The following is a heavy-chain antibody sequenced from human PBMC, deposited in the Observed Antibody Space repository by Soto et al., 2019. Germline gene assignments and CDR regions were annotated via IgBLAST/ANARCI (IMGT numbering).Heavy chain of an antibody. J-gene: IGHJ5*02. CDR2: ISWESGSI. D-gene: IGHD1-26*01. CDR1: GFNFDDYA. CDR3: VKDIGWELLKSHSNWFDP. Sequence: GGSLRLSCAASGFNFDDYAMHWVRQIPGKGLEWVSGISWESGSIGYADSVKGRFSISRDNAKNSLYLQMNSLRAEDTAFYYCVKDIGWELLKSHSNWFDPWGQGTLVTVSS. V-gene: IGHV3-9*01.